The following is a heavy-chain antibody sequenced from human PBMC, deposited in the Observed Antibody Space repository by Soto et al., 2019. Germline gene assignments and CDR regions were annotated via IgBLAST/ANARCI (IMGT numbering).Heavy chain of an antibody. Sequence: GGSLRLSCAASGFTVSSNYMSWVRQAPGKGLEWVSVIYSGGSTSYADSVKGRFTISRDNSKNTLYLQMNSLRAEDTAVYYCARDSSLEEIAFDIWAQGTMATVSS. V-gene: IGHV3-53*01. CDR2: IYSGGST. J-gene: IGHJ3*02. CDR1: GFTVSSNY. CDR3: ARDSSLEEIAFDI. D-gene: IGHD6-6*01.